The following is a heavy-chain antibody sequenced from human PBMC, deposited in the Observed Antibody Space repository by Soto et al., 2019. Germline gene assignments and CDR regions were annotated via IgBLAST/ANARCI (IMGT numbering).Heavy chain of an antibody. J-gene: IGHJ4*02. CDR2: MHYSGST. D-gene: IGHD2-15*01. CDR1: GGSISTYD. V-gene: IGHV4-59*01. Sequence: SETLSLTCTVSGGSISTYDWSWIRQPPWKGLEWIGYMHYSGSTNHTPSLKSRVTISVDTPKNQFSLKLSSVTAADPPVYSCARSRGGRYTDFDYWGQGTLVHVSS. CDR3: ARSRGGRYTDFDY.